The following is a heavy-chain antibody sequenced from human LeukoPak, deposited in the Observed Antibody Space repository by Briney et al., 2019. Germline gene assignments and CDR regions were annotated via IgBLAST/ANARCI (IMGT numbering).Heavy chain of an antibody. D-gene: IGHD1-26*01. J-gene: IGHJ4*02. CDR1: GGSISSYH. CDR2: IYTSGST. Sequence: SETLSLTCTVSGGSISSYHWSWIRQPAGKGLEWIGRIYTSGSTNYNPSLKSRVTMSVDTSKNQFSLKLSSVTAADTAVYYCARDGPSIVGAPLFDYWGQGTLVTVSS. CDR3: ARDGPSIVGAPLFDY. V-gene: IGHV4-4*07.